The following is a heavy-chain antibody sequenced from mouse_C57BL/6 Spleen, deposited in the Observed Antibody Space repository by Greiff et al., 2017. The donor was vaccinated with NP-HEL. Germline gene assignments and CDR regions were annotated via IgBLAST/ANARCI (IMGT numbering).Heavy chain of an antibody. J-gene: IGHJ2*01. V-gene: IGHV1-54*01. CDR3: ARRDDYEGFDY. CDR1: GYAFTNYL. D-gene: IGHD2-4*01. CDR2: INPGSGGT. Sequence: QVQLQQSGAELVRPGTSVKVSCKASGYAFTNYLIEWVKQRPGQGLEWIGVINPGSGGTNYNEKFKGKATLTADKSSSTAYMQLSSLTSEDSAVYFCARRDDYEGFDYWGQGTTLTVSS.